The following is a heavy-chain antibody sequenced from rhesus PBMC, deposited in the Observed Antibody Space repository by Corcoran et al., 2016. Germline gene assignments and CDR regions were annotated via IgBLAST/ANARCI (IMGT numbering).Heavy chain of an antibody. CDR3: ARVAGVIINWYFDL. CDR1: GGSISDDYY. J-gene: IGHJ2*01. Sequence: QVQLQESGPGLVKPSETLSLTCAVSGGSISDDYYWSWIRQPPGKGLEWIGYIFGSGGGTNYNPSLKNRVTISIDTSKNQFSLQLSSVTAADTAVYYCARVAGVIINWYFDLWGPGTPITVSS. D-gene: IGHD3-34*01. V-gene: IGHV4-106*01. CDR2: IFGSGGGT.